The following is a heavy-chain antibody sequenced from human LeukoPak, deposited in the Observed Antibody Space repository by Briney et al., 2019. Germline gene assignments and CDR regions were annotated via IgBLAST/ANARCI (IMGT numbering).Heavy chain of an antibody. CDR2: ISSSGSTI. CDR1: GFPFSSYE. Sequence: GALRLSFAASGFPFSSYEMNWVRRAPGKGLGWVSYISSSGSTIYYADSVKGRFTISRDNAKNSLYLQMNSLRAEDTAVYYCARDRVRIQLWPTFDYWGQGTLVTVSS. CDR3: ARDRVRIQLWPTFDY. J-gene: IGHJ4*02. D-gene: IGHD5-18*01. V-gene: IGHV3-48*03.